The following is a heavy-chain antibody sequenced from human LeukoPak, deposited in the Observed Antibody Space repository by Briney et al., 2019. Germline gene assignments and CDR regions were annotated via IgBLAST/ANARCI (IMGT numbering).Heavy chain of an antibody. CDR2: IIPIFGTA. CDR1: GYTFTSYD. D-gene: IGHD1-26*01. CDR3: ASPDPGYSGSYGPAFDI. Sequence: ASVKVSCKASGYTFTSYDINWVRQATGQGLEWMGRIIPIFGTANYAQKFQGRVTITTDESTSTAYMELSSLRSEDTAVYYCASPDPGYSGSYGPAFDIWGQGTMVTVSS. V-gene: IGHV1-69*05. J-gene: IGHJ3*02.